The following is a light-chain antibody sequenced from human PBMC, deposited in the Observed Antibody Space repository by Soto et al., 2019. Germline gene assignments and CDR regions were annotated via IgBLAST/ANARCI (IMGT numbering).Light chain of an antibody. CDR2: EVS. CDR1: SSDVGDYES. Sequence: QSALTQPASVSGSPGQSIAISCSGTSSDVGDYESVSWYQHHPGKVPKLVIFEVSNRPSGVSDRFSGSKSGNTASLTISGLQAEDDSDYYCSSYTTSSTVVFGGGTKLTVL. J-gene: IGLJ2*01. CDR3: SSYTTSSTVV. V-gene: IGLV2-14*01.